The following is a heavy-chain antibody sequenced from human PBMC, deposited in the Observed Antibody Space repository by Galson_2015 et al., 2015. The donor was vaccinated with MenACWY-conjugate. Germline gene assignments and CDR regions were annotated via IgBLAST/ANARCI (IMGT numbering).Heavy chain of an antibody. J-gene: IGHJ4*02. V-gene: IGHV4-59*01. CDR3: ARWVAVKMIEY. CDR2: IHYSGST. Sequence: ETMSLTCRVSGASISTDYWSWLRPPPEKGLEWIGYIHYSGSTKYNPSLKTRITMSLDTSENQFSLKMSSVTAADTAVYYCARWVAVKMIEYCGQGTLVTVSS. CDR1: GASISTDY. D-gene: IGHD6-19*01.